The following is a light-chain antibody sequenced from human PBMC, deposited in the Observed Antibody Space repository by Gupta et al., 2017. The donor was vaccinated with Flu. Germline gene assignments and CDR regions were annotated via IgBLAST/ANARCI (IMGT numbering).Light chain of an antibody. CDR3: SSYTGRTTRV. V-gene: IGLV2-14*01. CDR1: SSDTDGFYY. CDR2: EVN. J-gene: IGLJ3*02. Sequence: SALTQPASVSGSPGQSITIPCTGISSDTDGFYYVSWYQQYPGKGPKLMIYEVNKRPAGIANRFSGSRSGTTASLTISGLQAEDEAYYYCSSYTGRTTRVFGGGTRLTV.